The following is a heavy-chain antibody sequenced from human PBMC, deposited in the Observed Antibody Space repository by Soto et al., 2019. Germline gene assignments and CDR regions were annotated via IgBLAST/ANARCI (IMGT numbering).Heavy chain of an antibody. CDR1: GFTFSSYS. Sequence: GGSLRLSCAASGFTFSSYSMNWVRQAPGKGLEWVSSISSSSSYIYYADSVKGRFTISRDNAKNSLYLQMNSLRAEDTAVYYCAREGDCSSTSCYEVLGYSDYWGQGTLVTVSS. J-gene: IGHJ4*02. V-gene: IGHV3-21*01. CDR3: AREGDCSSTSCYEVLGYSDY. CDR2: ISSSSSYI. D-gene: IGHD2-2*01.